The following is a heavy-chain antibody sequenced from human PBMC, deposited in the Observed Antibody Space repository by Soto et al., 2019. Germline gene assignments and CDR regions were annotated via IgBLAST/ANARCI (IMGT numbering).Heavy chain of an antibody. CDR3: ARECSGGDYYYYYGMDV. V-gene: IGHV4-30-4*01. D-gene: IGHD2-15*01. CDR2: IYYSGST. J-gene: IGHJ6*02. Sequence: PSETLSLTCTVSGGSISSGDYYWSWILQPPGKGLEWIGYIYYSGSTYYNPSLKSRVTISVDTSKNQFSLKLSSVTAADTAVYYCARECSGGDYYYYYGMDVWGQGTTVTVSS. CDR1: GGSISSGDYY.